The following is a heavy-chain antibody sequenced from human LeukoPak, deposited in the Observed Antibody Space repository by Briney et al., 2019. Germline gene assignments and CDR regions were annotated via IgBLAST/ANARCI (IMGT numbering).Heavy chain of an antibody. CDR2: INPNSGGT. CDR3: ARDLAAAMPRNWFDP. J-gene: IGHJ5*02. D-gene: IGHD2-2*01. V-gene: IGHV1-2*02. CDR1: GYTFTGYY. Sequence: ASVKVSCKASGYTFTGYYMHWVRQAPGQGLEWMGWINPNSGGTNYAQKFQGRVTMTRDTSISTAYMELSRLRSDDTAVYCCARDLAAAMPRNWFDPWGQGTLVTVSS.